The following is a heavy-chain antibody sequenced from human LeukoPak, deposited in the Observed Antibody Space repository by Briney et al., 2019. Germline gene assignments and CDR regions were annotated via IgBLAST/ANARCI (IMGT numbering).Heavy chain of an antibody. CDR1: GFIFNKYW. CDR3: ANTPDTAMARPSYYFDY. Sequence: GGSLRLSCAASGFIFNKYWMSWVRQAPGKGLEWVANIKQDGSEKYYADPVKGRFTISRDNAQNSVYLQMNSVRAEDTAVYYCANTPDTAMARPSYYFDYWGQGTLVTVSS. V-gene: IGHV3-7*01. D-gene: IGHD5-18*01. J-gene: IGHJ4*02. CDR2: IKQDGSEK.